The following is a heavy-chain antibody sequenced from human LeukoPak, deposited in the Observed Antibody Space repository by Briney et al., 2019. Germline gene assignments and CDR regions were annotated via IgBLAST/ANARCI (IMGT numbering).Heavy chain of an antibody. CDR1: GGSISSGGYY. CDR3: AREKSGYYAFDY. V-gene: IGHV4-31*03. CDR2: IYYSGST. Sequence: SETLSLTSTVSGGSISSGGYYWSWIRQHPGKGLEWIGYIYYSGSTYYNPSLKSRVTISVDTSKNQFSLKLSSVTAADTAVYYCAREKSGYYAFDYWGQGTLVTVSS. D-gene: IGHD3-22*01. J-gene: IGHJ4*02.